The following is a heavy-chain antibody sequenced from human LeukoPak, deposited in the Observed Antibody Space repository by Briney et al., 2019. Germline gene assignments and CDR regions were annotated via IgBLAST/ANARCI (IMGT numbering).Heavy chain of an antibody. CDR3: AKGVRGVIAYYFDF. D-gene: IGHD3-10*01. J-gene: IGHJ4*02. V-gene: IGHV3-9*01. Sequence: GRSLRLSCAASGFTFDDYAMHWDRQAPGKGLEWVSGISWNSGSIGYADSVKGRFTISRDNSKNQLYLQINSLRTEDTAVYYCAKGVRGVIAYYFDFWGQGTLVTVSS. CDR1: GFTFDDYA. CDR2: ISWNSGSI.